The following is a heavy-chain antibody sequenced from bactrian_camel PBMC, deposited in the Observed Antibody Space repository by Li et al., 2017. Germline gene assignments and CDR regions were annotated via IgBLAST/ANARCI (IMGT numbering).Heavy chain of an antibody. CDR1: GYTYDTYC. CDR3: AAGQGVGWCLDVIRVGAEADFDY. V-gene: IGHV3S26*01. CDR2: IDSDGDT. D-gene: IGHD5*01. J-gene: IGHJ6*01. Sequence: HVQLVESGGGSVQAGGSLRLSCEAPGYTYDTYCMGWLRQAPGKEREGIATIDSDGDTAYVESMKGRTTISVDNAKNTLYLQMNSLNPEDTGTYTCAAGQGVGWCLDVIRVGAEADFDYWGQGTQVTVS.